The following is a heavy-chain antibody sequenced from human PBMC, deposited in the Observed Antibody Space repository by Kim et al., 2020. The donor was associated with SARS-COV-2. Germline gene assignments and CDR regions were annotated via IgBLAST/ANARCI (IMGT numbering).Heavy chain of an antibody. CDR2: IFTTGNT. CDR1: GGSMSSYY. V-gene: IGHV4-4*07. D-gene: IGHD3-10*01. Sequence: SETLSLTCSVSGGSMSSYYWSWLRQPAGKGLEWIGRIFTTGNTDYNPSLKSRVTMSIDMSKNQFSLRLTSVTAADSAMYFCARDFGAGRAWFDPWGQGTLVIVSS. J-gene: IGHJ5*02. CDR3: ARDFGAGRAWFDP.